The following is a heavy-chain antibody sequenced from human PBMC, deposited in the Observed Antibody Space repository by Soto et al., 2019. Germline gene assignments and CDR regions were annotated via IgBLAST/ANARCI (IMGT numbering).Heavy chain of an antibody. J-gene: IGHJ6*02. CDR2: IKQDGSEK. D-gene: IGHD6-13*01. Sequence: GGSLRLSCAASGFTFSSYWMSWVRQAPGKGLEWVANIKQDGSEKYYVDSVKGRFTISRDNAKNSLYLQMSSLRAEDTAVYYCARGWHSRSWYAWNGMDVWGQGTTVTVSS. CDR1: GFTFSSYW. V-gene: IGHV3-7*01. CDR3: ARGWHSRSWYAWNGMDV.